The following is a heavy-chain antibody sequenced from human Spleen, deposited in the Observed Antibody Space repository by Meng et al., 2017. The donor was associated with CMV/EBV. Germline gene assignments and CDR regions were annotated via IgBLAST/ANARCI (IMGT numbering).Heavy chain of an antibody. CDR3: ARGVYDFWSGYFGDYFDY. V-gene: IGHV1-2*02. CDR2: INPNSGDT. CDR1: NFTGYY. J-gene: IGHJ4*02. Sequence: NFTGYYMHWVRKAPGQGLDWMGWINPNSGDTNYAQKFQGRVTMTRHTSISTAYMELSRLRSDDTAVYYCARGVYDFWSGYFGDYFDYWGQGTLVTVSS. D-gene: IGHD3-3*01.